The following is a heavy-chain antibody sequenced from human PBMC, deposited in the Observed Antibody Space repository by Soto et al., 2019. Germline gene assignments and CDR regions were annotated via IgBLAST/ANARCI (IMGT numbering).Heavy chain of an antibody. V-gene: IGHV1-18*01. D-gene: IGHD3-16*01. J-gene: IGHJ6*02. CDR3: ASGRITFWTDYYYYGMDV. Sequence: QVQLVQSGAEVKKPGASVKVSCKASGYTFTSYGISWVRQAPGQGLEWMGWISAYNGNTNYAQKLQGRVTMTTDTSTSTAYMELRSPRSDDTAVYYCASGRITFWTDYYYYGMDVWGQGTTVTVSS. CDR2: ISAYNGNT. CDR1: GYTFTSYG.